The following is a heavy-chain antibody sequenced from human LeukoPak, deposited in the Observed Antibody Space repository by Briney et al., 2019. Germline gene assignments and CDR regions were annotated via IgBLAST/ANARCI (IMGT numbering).Heavy chain of an antibody. CDR2: ISNDGSKI. D-gene: IGHD4-23*01. V-gene: IGHV3-30*18. J-gene: IGHJ4*02. CDR1: EFNFSDYG. Sequence: GGSLTLSCTASEFNFSDYGMHWLRQAPGKGLEGVSVISNDGSKINHGSSVKGRFKTSRDDSQNKLSLQMNSMRSGDTALYSCSKEGMVETLRSGSIDYWGLGTLVTVPP. CDR3: SKEGMVETLRSGSIDY.